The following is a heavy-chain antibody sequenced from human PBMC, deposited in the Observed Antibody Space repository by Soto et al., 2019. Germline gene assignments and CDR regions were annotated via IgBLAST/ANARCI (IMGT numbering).Heavy chain of an antibody. V-gene: IGHV3-30*18. CDR3: AKGGSLTGDFDY. J-gene: IGHJ4*02. CDR1: GFTFSSYG. CDR2: ISYDGSNK. Sequence: GGSLRLSCAASGFTFSSYGMHWVRQAPGKGLEWVAVISYDGSNKYYADSVKGRFTISRDNSKNTLYLQMNSLRAEDTAVYYCAKGGSLTGDFDYWGQGTLVTVSS. D-gene: IGHD7-27*01.